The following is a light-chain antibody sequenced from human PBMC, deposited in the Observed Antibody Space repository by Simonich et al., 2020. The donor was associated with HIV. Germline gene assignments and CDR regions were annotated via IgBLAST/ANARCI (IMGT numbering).Light chain of an antibody. CDR2: DAS. CDR3: QQYDNLLH. Sequence: IQLTQSPSSLSASVGDRVTITCRASQVISSALAWYQQKPGKAPKLLIYDASNLETGVPSRFRGSGSGTDFTFTISSLQTEDIATHYCQQYDNLLHFGQGTKLEIK. V-gene: IGKV1-33*01. CDR1: QVISSA. J-gene: IGKJ2*01.